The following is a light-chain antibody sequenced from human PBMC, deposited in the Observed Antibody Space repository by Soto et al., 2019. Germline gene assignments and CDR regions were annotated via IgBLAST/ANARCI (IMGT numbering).Light chain of an antibody. V-gene: IGKV1-27*01. CDR1: PGISNY. CDR2: AAS. J-gene: IGKJ3*01. Sequence: IPMTPSPSSLSASVGARVTITCRASPGISNYLAWYQQKPGQVPKLLIDAASPLQSGVPSRFSGSGSRSDFTITGSTPQPEDVATYYCQKDNSAPPFTSGPGTKVDSK. CDR3: QKDNSAPPFT.